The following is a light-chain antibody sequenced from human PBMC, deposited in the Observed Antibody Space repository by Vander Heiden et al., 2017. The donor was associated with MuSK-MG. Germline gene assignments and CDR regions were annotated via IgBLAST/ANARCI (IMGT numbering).Light chain of an antibody. CDR1: QDITNY. CDR3: QQYDHLPSIT. Sequence: DIQMTQSPSSLSASVGDRVTITCQASQDITNYLNWYQQKPGKAPKLLIYDASNLVTGVPSRFSGSGYGTDFTVTITSLQPEDIATYYCQQYDHLPSITFGQGTRLEIK. CDR2: DAS. V-gene: IGKV1-33*01. J-gene: IGKJ5*01.